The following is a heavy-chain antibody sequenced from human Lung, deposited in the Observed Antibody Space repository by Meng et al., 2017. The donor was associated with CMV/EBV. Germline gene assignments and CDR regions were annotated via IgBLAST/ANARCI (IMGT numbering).Heavy chain of an antibody. CDR2: IKHDGTEK. J-gene: IGHJ3*01. D-gene: IGHD1-26*01. V-gene: IGHV3-7*01. CDR1: GFTFSTSW. CDR3: VKAWRMGGPRRAFDL. Sequence: SXAASGFTFSTSWMTWVRQNPGQGLEWVANIKHDGTEKNYVDSVKGRFTIFRDNAKNSLYLQMSSLRAEDTAVYYCVKAWRMGGPRRAFDLWGQGTXVPVAS.